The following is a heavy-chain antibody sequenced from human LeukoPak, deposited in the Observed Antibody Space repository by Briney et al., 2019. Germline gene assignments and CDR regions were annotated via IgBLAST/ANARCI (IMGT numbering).Heavy chain of an antibody. J-gene: IGHJ2*01. CDR2: ISGAGGST. D-gene: IGHD6-25*01. CDR3: ARGPPWYFDL. Sequence: PGGTLRLSCAASGFTFSSYGMSWVRQVPGKGLEGVSAISGAGGSTYYADSVKGRFTISRDNAKNTLYLQMNSLTAEDPAVYYCARGPPWYFDLWGRGTLGTVSS. V-gene: IGHV3-23*01. CDR1: GFTFSSYG.